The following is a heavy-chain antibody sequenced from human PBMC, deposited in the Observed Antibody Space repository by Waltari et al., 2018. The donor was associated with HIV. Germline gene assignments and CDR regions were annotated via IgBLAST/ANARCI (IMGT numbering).Heavy chain of an antibody. CDR1: GYIFMNFD. J-gene: IGHJ6*02. V-gene: IGHV1-8*02. Sequence: QVHLVQSGPEVKRPGASVKISCKGYGYIFMNFDVNWVRQAAGQGPEWLGCMNPNSGNTASPYIFEERVTMTRDVSTDTAYMEMSGLTPEDTAIYYCARNSSAKGNRYFYYGLDVWGQGTPVTV. CDR3: ARNSSAKGNRYFYYGLDV. D-gene: IGHD3-22*01. CDR2: MNPNSGNT.